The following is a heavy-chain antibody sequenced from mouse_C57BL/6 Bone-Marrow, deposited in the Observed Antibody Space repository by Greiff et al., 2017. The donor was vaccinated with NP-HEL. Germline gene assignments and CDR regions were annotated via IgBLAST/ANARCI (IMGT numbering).Heavy chain of an antibody. CDR1: GYSFTGYY. J-gene: IGHJ3*01. Sequence: VQLQQSGPELVKPGASVKISCKASGYSFTGYYMNWVKQSPEKSLEWIGEINPSTGGTTYNQKFKAKATLTVDKSSSTAYMQLKSLTSEDSAVYYCARAGWVLPFAYWGQGTLVTVSA. D-gene: IGHD2-3*01. V-gene: IGHV1-42*01. CDR2: INPSTGGT. CDR3: ARAGWVLPFAY.